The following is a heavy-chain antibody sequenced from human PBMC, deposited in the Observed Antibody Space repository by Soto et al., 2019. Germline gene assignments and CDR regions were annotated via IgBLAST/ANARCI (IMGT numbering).Heavy chain of an antibody. CDR3: TRLPVRSLWMGYSFDY. V-gene: IGHV3-49*03. J-gene: IGHJ4*02. CDR1: GFPFGDYA. Sequence: EVQLVESGGGLVQPGRSLRLPCTASGFPFGDYAMSWIRQAPGKGLEWVGFIRSTPDGGTTEYAASVRGRFSISRDDSKSIVCLQMNSLKAEDTALYYCTRLPVRSLWMGYSFDYWGQGTLVTVSS. CDR2: IRSTPDGGTT. D-gene: IGHD3-3*01.